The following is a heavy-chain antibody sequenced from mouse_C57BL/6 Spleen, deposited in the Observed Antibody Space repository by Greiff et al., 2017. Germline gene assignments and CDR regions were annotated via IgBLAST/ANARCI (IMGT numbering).Heavy chain of an antibody. Sequence: VQRVESGAELVKPGASVKVSCKASGYTFTSYWMHWVKQRPGQGLEWIGRIHPSDSDTNYNQKFKGKATLTVDKSSSTAYMQLSSLTSEDPAVYYEAIPQYGNYGNYAMDYWGQGTSVTVSS. CDR1: GYTFTSYW. J-gene: IGHJ4*01. V-gene: IGHV1-74*01. CDR3: AIPQYGNYGNYAMDY. CDR2: IHPSDSDT. D-gene: IGHD2-1*01.